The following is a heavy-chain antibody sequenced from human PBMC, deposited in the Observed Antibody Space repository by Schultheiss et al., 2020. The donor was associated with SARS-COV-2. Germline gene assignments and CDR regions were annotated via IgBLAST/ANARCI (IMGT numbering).Heavy chain of an antibody. CDR2: IYYSGST. CDR1: GGSISSYY. V-gene: IGHV4-59*12. D-gene: IGHD3-22*01. J-gene: IGHJ4*02. Sequence: SQTLSLTCTVSGGSISSYYWSWIRQPPGKGLEWIGYIYYSGSTNYNPSLKSRVTISVDTSKNQFSLKLTSVTAADTAVYYCARGRLDSSGYLPHHWGQGTLVTVSS. CDR3: ARGRLDSSGYLPHH.